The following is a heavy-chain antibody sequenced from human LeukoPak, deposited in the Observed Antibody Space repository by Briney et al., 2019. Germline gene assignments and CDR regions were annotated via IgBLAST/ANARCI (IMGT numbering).Heavy chain of an antibody. Sequence: ASVKVSCKASGGTFSSYAISWVRQAPGQGLEWMGIINPSGGSTSYAQKFQGRVTMTRDMSTSTVYMELSSLRSEDTAVYYCARSGFDAFDIWGQGTMVTVSS. CDR3: ARSGFDAFDI. V-gene: IGHV1-46*01. CDR1: GGTFSSYA. J-gene: IGHJ3*02. CDR2: INPSGGST. D-gene: IGHD3-3*01.